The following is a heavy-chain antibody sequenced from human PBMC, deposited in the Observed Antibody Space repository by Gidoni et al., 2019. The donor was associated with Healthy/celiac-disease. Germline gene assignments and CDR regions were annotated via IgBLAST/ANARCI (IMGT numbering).Heavy chain of an antibody. CDR3: ARGSYDLLLDY. J-gene: IGHJ4*02. V-gene: IGHV1-3*01. Sequence: QVQLVQSGAEVKKPGASVKVSCKASGSTFTSYAMHWVRQAPGQRFEWMGWINAGNGNTKYSQKFQGRVTITRDTSASTAYMELSSLRSEDTAVYYCARGSYDLLLDYWGQGTLVTVSS. CDR2: INAGNGNT. D-gene: IGHD1-26*01. CDR1: GSTFTSYA.